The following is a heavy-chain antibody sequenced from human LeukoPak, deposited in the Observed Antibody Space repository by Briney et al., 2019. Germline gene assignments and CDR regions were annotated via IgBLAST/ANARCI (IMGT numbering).Heavy chain of an antibody. CDR1: GGSISSSSYY. V-gene: IGHV4-61*01. D-gene: IGHD2-2*01. J-gene: IGHJ4*02. CDR2: IYNTGST. Sequence: SETLSLTCTVSGGSISSSSYYWSWIRQPPGKGLEWIGYIYNTGSTEYHPSLKSRVTISLDTSKNQFSLKLTSVTAADTAVYYCARVYQSAEYYFDYWGQGNLVSVSS. CDR3: ARVYQSAEYYFDY.